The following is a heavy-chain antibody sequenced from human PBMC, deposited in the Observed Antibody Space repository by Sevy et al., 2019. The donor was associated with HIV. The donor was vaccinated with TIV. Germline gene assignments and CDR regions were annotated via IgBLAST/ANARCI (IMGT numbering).Heavy chain of an antibody. J-gene: IGHJ4*02. V-gene: IGHV3-30-3*01. D-gene: IGHD4-17*01. CDR1: GFTFSSYA. CDR2: ISYDGSNK. CDR3: AREGYGDFDFDY. Sequence: GGSLRLSCADSGFTFSSYAMHWVRQAPGKGLEWVAVISYDGSNKYYADSVKGRFTISRDNSKNTLYLQMNSLRAEDTAVYYCAREGYGDFDFDYWGQGTLVTVSS.